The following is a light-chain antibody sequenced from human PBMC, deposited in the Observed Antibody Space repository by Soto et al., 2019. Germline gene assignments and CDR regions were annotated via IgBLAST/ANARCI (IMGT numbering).Light chain of an antibody. CDR3: QQHSSWPPYT. CDR2: DAS. CDR1: QGVSTY. Sequence: EIVLTQSPATLSLSPGERATLSCRASQGVSTYLAWYQQKPGQPPGLLIYDASNRATGIPARFSGSGSGTDFTLTISSLEPEDFAVYYCQQHSSWPPYTFGQGTKLEIK. J-gene: IGKJ2*01. V-gene: IGKV3-11*01.